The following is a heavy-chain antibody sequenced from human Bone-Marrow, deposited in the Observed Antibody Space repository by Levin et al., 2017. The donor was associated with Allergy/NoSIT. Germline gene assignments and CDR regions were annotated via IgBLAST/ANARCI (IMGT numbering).Heavy chain of an antibody. CDR3: AKIKDGGKSGLSVFDF. J-gene: IGHJ4*02. CDR1: GFTFSNFW. Sequence: GGSLRLSCAASGFTFSNFWMHWVRQTPGEGLVWVSRTNRDGTSAIYADSVKGRFTISRDNAKNTLYLQMNSLSAEDTAGNYCAKIKDGGKSGLSVFDFWGQGTLVTVSS. CDR2: TNRDGTSA. V-gene: IGHV3-74*01. D-gene: IGHD4-23*01.